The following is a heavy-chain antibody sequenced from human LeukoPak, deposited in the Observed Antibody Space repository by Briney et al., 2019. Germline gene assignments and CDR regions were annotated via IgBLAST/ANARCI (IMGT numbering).Heavy chain of an antibody. V-gene: IGHV4-4*02. D-gene: IGHD6-13*01. CDR1: GGSISSSNW. Sequence: TSETLSLTCAVSGGSISSSNWWSWVRQPPGKGLEWIGEIYHSGSTNYNPSLKSRVTISVDKSKNQFSLKLSSVTAADTAVYYCAREGPAAAGWGAFDIWGQGTMVTVSS. CDR3: AREGPAAAGWGAFDI. J-gene: IGHJ3*02. CDR2: IYHSGST.